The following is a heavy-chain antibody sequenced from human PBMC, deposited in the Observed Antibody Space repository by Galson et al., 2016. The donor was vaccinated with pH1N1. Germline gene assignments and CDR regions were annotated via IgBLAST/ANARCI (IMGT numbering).Heavy chain of an antibody. J-gene: IGHJ6*02. V-gene: IGHV1-69*13. CDR3: ARGDTMVRGAHYHGMDV. Sequence: SVKVSCKASGGIFSSSAISWVRQAPGHGLEWMGGIIPTLGSANYAQKFQDRVTIIADESTSTAYMELGRLKSEDTAVYYCARGDTMVRGAHYHGMDVWGQGTTVTVSS. D-gene: IGHD3-10*01. CDR1: GGIFSSSA. CDR2: IIPTLGSA.